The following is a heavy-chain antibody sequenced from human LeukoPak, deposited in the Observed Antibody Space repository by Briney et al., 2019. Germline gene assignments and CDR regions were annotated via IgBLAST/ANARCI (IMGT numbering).Heavy chain of an antibody. J-gene: IGHJ5*01. D-gene: IGHD2-2*02. CDR3: AKNRIPTAITPDS. V-gene: IGHV3-33*06. Sequence: GRSLRLSCAASGFTFSSYGMHWVRQAPGKGLEWVAVIWYDGSNKYYTDSVKGRFTISRDNSQNTLYLQMHSLRTEDTAVYYCAKNRIPTAITPDSWGQGTLVTVSS. CDR2: IWYDGSNK. CDR1: GFTFSSYG.